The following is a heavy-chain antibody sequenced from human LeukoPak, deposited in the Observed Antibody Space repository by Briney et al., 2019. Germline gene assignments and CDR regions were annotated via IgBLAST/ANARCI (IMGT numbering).Heavy chain of an antibody. CDR2: ISGSGGST. D-gene: IGHD5-18*01. V-gene: IGHV3-23*01. CDR3: AKDREYSYGYGDY. CDR1: GFPFSSYA. J-gene: IGHJ4*02. Sequence: QTGGSLRLSCAASGFPFSSYAMSWVRQAPGKGLEWVSVISGSGGSTYYAASVKGRFTISRDNSKNTLYLQMNSLRAEDTAVYYCAKDREYSYGYGDYWGQGTLVTVSS.